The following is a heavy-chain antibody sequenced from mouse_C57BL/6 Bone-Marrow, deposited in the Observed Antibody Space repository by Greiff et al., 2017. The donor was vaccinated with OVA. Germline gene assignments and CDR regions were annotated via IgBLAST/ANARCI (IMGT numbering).Heavy chain of an antibody. J-gene: IGHJ4*01. CDR2: IRLKSDNYAT. V-gene: IGHV6-3*01. D-gene: IGHD2-5*01. CDR1: GFTFSNYW. CDR3: TYSNPMDY. Sequence: EVKLEESGGGLVQPGGSMKLSCVASGFTFSNYWMNWVRQSPEKGLEWVAQIRLKSDNYATHYAESVKGRFTISRDDSKSSVYLHMNNLRAEDTGIYYCTYSNPMDYWGQGTSVTVSS.